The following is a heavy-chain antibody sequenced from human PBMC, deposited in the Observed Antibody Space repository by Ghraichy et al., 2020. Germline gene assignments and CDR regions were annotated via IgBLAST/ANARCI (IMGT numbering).Heavy chain of an antibody. Sequence: SETLSLTCAVSGGSISSGDYSWSWIRQAPGKGLEWIGYIYHSGSTYYSPSFKSRVTISADRSKNQISLNLSSVTAADTAVYYCARAPYDDDGFYDDGFDIWGQGTMVTVSS. J-gene: IGHJ3*02. CDR3: ARAPYDDDGFYDDGFDI. CDR1: GGSISSGDYS. V-gene: IGHV4-30-2*01. CDR2: IYHSGST. D-gene: IGHD3-22*01.